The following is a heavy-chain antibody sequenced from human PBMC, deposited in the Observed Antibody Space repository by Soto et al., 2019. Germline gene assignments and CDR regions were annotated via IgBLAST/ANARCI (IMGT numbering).Heavy chain of an antibody. CDR2: ISYDGSNQ. CDR3: AKLMYSFDSSGFSSDY. V-gene: IGHV3-30*18. J-gene: IGHJ4*02. D-gene: IGHD3-22*01. CDR1: GFTFSSYG. Sequence: QAQLVESGGGVGQPGRSLRLSCAASGFTFSSYGMHWVRQAPGKGLDWVAAISYDGSNQYYADSVKGRFTISRDDSKNTLYLQVNSLRPEDTGVYYCAKLMYSFDSSGFSSDYWGQGTLVTVSS.